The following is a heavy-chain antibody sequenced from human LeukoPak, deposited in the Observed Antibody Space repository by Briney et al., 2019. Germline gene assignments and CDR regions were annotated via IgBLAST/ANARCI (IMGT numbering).Heavy chain of an antibody. CDR3: AKEEGVEWLGTNYFDY. Sequence: GESLKISCAASGFTFSSYAMSWVRQAPGKGLEWVSAISGSGGSTYYADSVKGRFTISRDNSKNALYLQMNSLRAEDTAVYYCAKEEGVEWLGTNYFDYWGQGTLVTVSS. CDR2: ISGSGGST. V-gene: IGHV3-23*01. CDR1: GFTFSSYA. J-gene: IGHJ4*02. D-gene: IGHD6-19*01.